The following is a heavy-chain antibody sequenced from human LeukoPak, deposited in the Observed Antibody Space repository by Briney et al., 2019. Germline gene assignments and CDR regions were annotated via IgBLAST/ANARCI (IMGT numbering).Heavy chain of an antibody. V-gene: IGHV4-34*01. D-gene: IGHD2/OR15-2a*01. CDR2: INHSGST. CDR3: ARGDVLRLLYPSTRGNWFDP. J-gene: IGHJ5*02. Sequence: PSETLSLTCAVYGGSFSGYYWSWIRQPPGKGLEWLGEINHSGSTNYNPSLKSRVTISVDTSKNQFSLKLSSVTAADTAVYYCARGDVLRLLYPSTRGNWFDPWGQGTLVTVSS. CDR1: GGSFSGYY.